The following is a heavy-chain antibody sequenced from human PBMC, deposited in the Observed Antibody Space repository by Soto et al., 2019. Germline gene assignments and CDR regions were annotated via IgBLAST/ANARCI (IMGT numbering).Heavy chain of an antibody. J-gene: IGHJ4*02. D-gene: IGHD1-1*01. Sequence: GASVKVSCKASGYTFTTHNINWVRQATGQGLEWMGWMNPNSGTTGYAQKFQGRVTMTSDTSISTAHMELSSLRSEETAVYYCARRAETNGWNGFGADKYYFDFWGQGTLVTVSS. CDR2: MNPNSGTT. CDR1: GYTFTTHN. CDR3: ARRAETNGWNGFGADKYYFDF. V-gene: IGHV1-8*02.